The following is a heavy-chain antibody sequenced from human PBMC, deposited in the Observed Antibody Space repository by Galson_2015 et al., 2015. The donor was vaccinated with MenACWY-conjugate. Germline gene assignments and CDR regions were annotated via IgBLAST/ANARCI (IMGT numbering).Heavy chain of an antibody. CDR1: GYTFTSYY. CDR3: AKNQKGYSYGIDY. V-gene: IGHV1-46*01. J-gene: IGHJ4*02. CDR2: INPSGGST. D-gene: IGHD5-18*01. Sequence: QSGAEVKKPGESLRISCKASGYTFTSYYMHWVRQAPGQGLEWMGIINPSGGSTSYAQKFQGRVTMTRDTSTSTVYMELSSLRSEDTAVYYCAKNQKGYSYGIDYWGQGTLVTVSS.